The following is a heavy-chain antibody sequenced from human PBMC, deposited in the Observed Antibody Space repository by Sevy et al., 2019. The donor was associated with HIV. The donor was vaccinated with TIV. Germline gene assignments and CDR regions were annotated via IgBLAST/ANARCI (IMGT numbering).Heavy chain of an antibody. Sequence: GGSLRLSCAGSGFVFSDSAIHWVRQASGKGLQWLGRIRTKPDDYETAYDVTVKGRFTVSRDDSNNMAYLEMSSLKTEDTGVYYCFRRDPIEARFGELSWGQGTLVTVSS. CDR2: IRTKPDDYET. CDR1: GFVFSDSA. J-gene: IGHJ5*02. D-gene: IGHD3-10*01. V-gene: IGHV3-73*01. CDR3: FRRDPIEARFGELS.